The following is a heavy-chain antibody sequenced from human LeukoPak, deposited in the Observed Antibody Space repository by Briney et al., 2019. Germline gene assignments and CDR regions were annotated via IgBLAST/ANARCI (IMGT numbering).Heavy chain of an antibody. CDR2: IYYSGST. J-gene: IGHJ5*02. D-gene: IGHD3-3*01. CDR1: GGSISSSSYY. Sequence: SETLSLTCTVSGGSISSSSYYWGWIRQPPGKGLEWIGSIYYSGSTYYNPSLKSRVTISVDTSKNQFSLKLSSVTAADTAVYYCARHVGLLGTIFKDVDPWGQGTLVTVSS. CDR3: ARHVGLLGTIFKDVDP. V-gene: IGHV4-39*01.